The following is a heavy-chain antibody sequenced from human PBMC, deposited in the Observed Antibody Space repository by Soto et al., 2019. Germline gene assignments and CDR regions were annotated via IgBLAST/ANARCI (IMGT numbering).Heavy chain of an antibody. CDR1: GGTFSSYA. CDR2: IIPIFGTA. J-gene: IGHJ6*02. V-gene: IGHV1-69*13. D-gene: IGHD3-9*01. CDR3: ARVSYDILTGYYYSYYYYGMDV. Sequence: SVKVSCKASGGTFSSYAISWVRQAPGQGLEWMGGIIPIFGTANYAQKFQGRVTITADESMSTAYMELSRLRSHDTAVYYCARVSYDILTGYYYSYYYYGMDVWGQGTTVTVSS.